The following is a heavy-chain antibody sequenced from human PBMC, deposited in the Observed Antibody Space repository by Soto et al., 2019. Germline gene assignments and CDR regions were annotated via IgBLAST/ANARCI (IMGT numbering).Heavy chain of an antibody. V-gene: IGHV3-33*01. Sequence: PGGYLRLSCAASGFTFSSYGMHWVRQAPGKGLEWVAVMWSEGGNKHYADSVKGRFTISRDNSENTLYLQMNSLRAEDTAVYYCARDPPDDSSGYFSLDYWGQGT. CDR3: ARDPPDDSSGYFSLDY. J-gene: IGHJ4*02. CDR2: MWSEGGNK. D-gene: IGHD3-22*01. CDR1: GFTFSSYG.